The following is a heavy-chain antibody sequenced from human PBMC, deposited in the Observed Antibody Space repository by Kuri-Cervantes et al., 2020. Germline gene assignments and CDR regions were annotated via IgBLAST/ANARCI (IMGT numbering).Heavy chain of an antibody. CDR1: GFTVSSNY. J-gene: IGHJ4*02. Sequence: GGSLRLSCAASGFTVSSNYMSWVRQAPGKGLEWVSVIYSGGSTYYADSVKGRFTISRDNSKNTLYLQMNSLRAEDTAVYYCARSIVTYYDFWSGYSRGSRGLDYWGQGTLVTVSS. V-gene: IGHV3-53*05. CDR2: IYSGGST. D-gene: IGHD3-3*01. CDR3: ARSIVTYYDFWSGYSRGSRGLDY.